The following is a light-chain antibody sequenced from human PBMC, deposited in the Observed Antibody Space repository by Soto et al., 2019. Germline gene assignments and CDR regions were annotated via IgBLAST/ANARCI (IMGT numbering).Light chain of an antibody. CDR2: EVT. V-gene: IGLV2-14*01. Sequence: QSALTQPASVSGSPGQSITISCTGTSSDVGYYNFVSWYQQHPGKAPKLMIYEVTNRPSGVSNRFSGSKSGNTAALTISGLEAEDEADYDCSSYTGTSTLVVFGGGIKLTVL. J-gene: IGLJ2*01. CDR1: SSDVGYYNF. CDR3: SSYTGTSTLVV.